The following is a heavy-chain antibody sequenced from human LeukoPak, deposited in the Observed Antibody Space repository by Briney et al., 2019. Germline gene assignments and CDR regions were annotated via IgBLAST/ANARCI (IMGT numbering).Heavy chain of an antibody. D-gene: IGHD1-26*01. CDR2: MYHGGIT. CDR1: GYSINSGYY. V-gene: IGHV4-38-2*02. Sequence: SETLSLTCTVSGYSINSGYYWDWIRQPPGKGLEWIGSMYHGGITYYSPFLRSRVTISVDTSKNQFSLNLSSVTAADTAVYYCARGRNWHSGTYYGAFDYWGQGVPVTVSS. CDR3: ARGRNWHSGTYYGAFDY. J-gene: IGHJ4*02.